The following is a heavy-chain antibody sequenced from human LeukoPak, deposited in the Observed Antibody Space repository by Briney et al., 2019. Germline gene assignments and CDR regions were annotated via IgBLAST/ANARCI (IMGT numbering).Heavy chain of an antibody. CDR2: ISTSSSYI. V-gene: IGHV3-21*04. Sequence: GGSLRLSCAASGFTFSSYSMNWVRQAPGKGLEWVSFISTSSSYIHNADSVKGRFTISRDNAENSLYLQMSSLRAEDTAVYYCAKRDYWGQGTLVTVSS. CDR1: GFTFSSYS. J-gene: IGHJ4*02. CDR3: AKRDY.